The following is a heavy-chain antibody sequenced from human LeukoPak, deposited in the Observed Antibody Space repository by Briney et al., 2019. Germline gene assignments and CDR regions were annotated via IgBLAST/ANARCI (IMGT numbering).Heavy chain of an antibody. D-gene: IGHD6-6*01. Sequence: TGGSLRLSCAASGFTFSNYWMNWVRQAPGKGLEWVSRISTDAGSKTYDDSVQGRFTTSRDNAKNTLYLQMNSLTAEDPAVYSCIREMYTSSGNDFWGPGSLVTVSS. CDR2: ISTDAGSK. V-gene: IGHV3-74*01. J-gene: IGHJ4*02. CDR3: IREMYTSSGNDF. CDR1: GFTFSNYW.